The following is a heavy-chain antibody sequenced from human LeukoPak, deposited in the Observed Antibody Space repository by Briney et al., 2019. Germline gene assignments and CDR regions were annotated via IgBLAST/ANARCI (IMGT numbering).Heavy chain of an antibody. Sequence: SETLSLTCTVSGGSISSGNYYWSWIRQHAEKGLEWIGYIYYSGSTYYNPSLKSRVIISMDTSKNQFSLKLTSVTAADTAVYYCAQTAPGELGWFDPWGQGTLVTVSS. CDR3: AQTAPGELGWFDP. CDR2: IYYSGST. V-gene: IGHV4-31*03. D-gene: IGHD3-16*01. CDR1: GGSISSGNYY. J-gene: IGHJ5*02.